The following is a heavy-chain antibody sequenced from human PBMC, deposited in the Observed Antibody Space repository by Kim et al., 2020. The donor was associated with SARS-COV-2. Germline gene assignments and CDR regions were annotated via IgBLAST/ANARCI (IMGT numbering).Heavy chain of an antibody. CDR2: ITYSGST. CDR1: GASISSSNYY. D-gene: IGHD2-2*03. V-gene: IGHV4-31*03. CDR3: ARGAAGLDVFYYYYMDV. J-gene: IGHJ6*03. Sequence: SETLSLTCTVSGASISSSNYYWSWIRQHPEKGLEWIGYITYSGSTSYNPSLKSRVNISVDTSKNQFSLRLSSLTAADMALYYCARGAAGLDVFYYYYMDVWSKGTPVTVSS.